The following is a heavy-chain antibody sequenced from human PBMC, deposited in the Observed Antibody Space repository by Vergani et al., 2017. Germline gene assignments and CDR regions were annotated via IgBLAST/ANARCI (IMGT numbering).Heavy chain of an antibody. CDR2: IYTSGST. CDR1: GGSIGSGGYY. CDR3: ARARNDVVDY. D-gene: IGHD1-1*01. V-gene: IGHV4-61*02. J-gene: IGHJ4*02. Sequence: QVQLQESGPGLVKPSQTLSLTCTVSGGSIGSGGYYWSWIRQPAGKGLEWIGRIYTSGSTKYNPSLKSRITISVDTSNNQFSLKLSSVTAADTAVYYCARARNDVVDYWGQGTLVTVSS.